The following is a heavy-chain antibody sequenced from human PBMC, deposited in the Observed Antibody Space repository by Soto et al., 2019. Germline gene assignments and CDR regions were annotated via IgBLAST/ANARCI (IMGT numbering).Heavy chain of an antibody. CDR3: ATSHGYYDSSGYYQRYNWFDP. CDR1: GYTLTELS. J-gene: IGHJ5*02. V-gene: IGHV1-24*01. D-gene: IGHD3-22*01. Sequence: GASVKVSCKVSGYTLTELSMHWVRQAPGKGLEWMGGFDPEDGETIYAQKFQGRVTMTEDTSTDTAYMELSSLRSEDTAVYYCATSHGYYDSSGYYQRYNWFDPWGQGTLVTVSS. CDR2: FDPEDGET.